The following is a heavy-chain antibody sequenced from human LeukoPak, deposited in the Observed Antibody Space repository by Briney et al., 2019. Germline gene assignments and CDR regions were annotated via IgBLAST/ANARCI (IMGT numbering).Heavy chain of an antibody. Sequence: SETLSLTCAVSGGSISRYYWSWIRQPPGKGLEWIGYIYYSGSTYYNPSLKSRVTISVDTSKNQFSLKLSSVTAADTAVYYCARDEDGYNYWGQGTLVTVSS. CDR1: GGSISRYY. CDR2: IYYSGST. D-gene: IGHD5-24*01. J-gene: IGHJ4*02. V-gene: IGHV4-30-4*08. CDR3: ARDEDGYNY.